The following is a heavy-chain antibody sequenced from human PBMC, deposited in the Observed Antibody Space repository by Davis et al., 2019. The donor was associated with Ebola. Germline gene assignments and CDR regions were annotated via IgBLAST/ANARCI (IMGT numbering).Heavy chain of an antibody. CDR2: IKSKTDGGTT. CDR1: GFTFSNAW. J-gene: IGHJ6*02. Sequence: GESLKISCAASGFTFSNAWMSWVRQAPGKGLEWVGRIKSKTDGGTTDYAAPVKGRFTISRDDSKNTLYLQMNSLKTEDTAVYYCTTGRGIVVVPAAILDYYYYYGIDVWGQGTTVTVSS. CDR3: TTGRGIVVVPAAILDYYYYYGIDV. D-gene: IGHD2-2*02. V-gene: IGHV3-15*01.